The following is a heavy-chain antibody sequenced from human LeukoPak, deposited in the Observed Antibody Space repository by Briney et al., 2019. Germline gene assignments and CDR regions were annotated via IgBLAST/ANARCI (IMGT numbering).Heavy chain of an antibody. V-gene: IGHV7-4-1*02. CDR1: GYTFTTYA. CDR2: IRTNTGSP. J-gene: IGHJ3*02. D-gene: IGHD2-15*01. CDR3: AKDLDSAAFDI. Sequence: ASMKVSCRASGYTFTTYAINWVRQAPGQGLEYMGWIRTNTGSPTYAQGFTGRFVFSLDTSVNTAYLQISSLKAEDTAVYYCAKDLDSAAFDIWGQGTMVTVSS.